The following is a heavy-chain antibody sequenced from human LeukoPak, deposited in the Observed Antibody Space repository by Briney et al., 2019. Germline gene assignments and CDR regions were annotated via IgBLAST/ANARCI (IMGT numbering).Heavy chain of an antibody. CDR3: ARAAMVTYYYYMDV. J-gene: IGHJ6*03. CDR1: GGSFSGYY. V-gene: IGHV4-34*01. Sequence: SETLSLTCAVYGGSFSGYYWSWIRQPPGKGLEWIGEINHSGSTNYNPSLKSRVTISVDTSKNQFSLKLSSVTAADTAVYYCARAAMVTYYYYMDVWGKGTTVTISS. D-gene: IGHD5-18*01. CDR2: INHSGST.